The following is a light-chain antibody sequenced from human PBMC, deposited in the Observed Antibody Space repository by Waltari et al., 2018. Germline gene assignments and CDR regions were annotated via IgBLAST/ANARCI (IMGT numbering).Light chain of an antibody. V-gene: IGLV2-23*01. Sequence: QSALTQPASVSGSPGQSITISCTGTSSDVGNYNLVSWYQQHPGKAPQLIICEGRKRPSGVSNRFSGSKCGNTASLTISGLQAEDEADYYCCSYAAYSPVLFGGGTKVTVL. J-gene: IGLJ2*01. CDR2: EGR. CDR3: CSYAAYSPVL. CDR1: SSDVGNYNL.